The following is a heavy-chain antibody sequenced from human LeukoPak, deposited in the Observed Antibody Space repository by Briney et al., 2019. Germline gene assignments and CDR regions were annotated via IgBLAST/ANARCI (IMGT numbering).Heavy chain of an antibody. CDR2: ISSSGSTI. V-gene: IGHV3-11*01. CDR3: ARVGRTIAAAGFGAFDI. Sequence: AGGSLRLSCAASRFTFSDYYMSWIRQAPRKGLEWVSYISSSGSTIFYADSVKGRFTISRDNAKNSLYLQMNSLRAEDTAVYYCARVGRTIAAAGFGAFDIWGQGTMVTVSS. J-gene: IGHJ3*02. CDR1: RFTFSDYY. D-gene: IGHD6-13*01.